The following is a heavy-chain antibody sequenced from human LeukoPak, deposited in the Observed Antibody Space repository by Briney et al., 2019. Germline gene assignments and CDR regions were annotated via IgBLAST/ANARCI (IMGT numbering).Heavy chain of an antibody. CDR2: INHSGST. CDR1: GFTFTTYA. J-gene: IGHJ4*02. D-gene: IGHD2-15*01. V-gene: IGHV4-34*01. CDR3: ARGLRDIRNDY. Sequence: GSLRLSCAASGFTFTTYAMSWVRRAPGKGLEWIGEINHSGSTNYNPSLKSRVTISVDTSKNQFSLKLSSVTAADTAVYYCARGLRDIRNDYWGQGTLVTVSS.